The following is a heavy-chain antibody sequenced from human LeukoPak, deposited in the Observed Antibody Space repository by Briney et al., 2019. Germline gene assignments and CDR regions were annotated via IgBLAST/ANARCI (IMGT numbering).Heavy chain of an antibody. CDR2: ISYDGNNK. Sequence: PGGSLRLSCAASGFTFGSYALHWVRQAPGKGLEWVAVISYDGNNKYYTDSVKVRFTISRDNSKNTLYLQMNSLRAEDSAVYYCAKSVEMATIMSAFDYWGQGTLVTVSS. V-gene: IGHV3-30*04. J-gene: IGHJ4*02. CDR1: GFTFGSYA. CDR3: AKSVEMATIMSAFDY. D-gene: IGHD5-24*01.